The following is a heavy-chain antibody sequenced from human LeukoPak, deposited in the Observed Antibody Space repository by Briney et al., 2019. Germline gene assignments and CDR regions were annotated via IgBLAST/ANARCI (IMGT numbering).Heavy chain of an antibody. CDR1: GYSISSGYF. Sequence: SETLSLTCTVSGYSISSGYFWGWMRQPSGKGLEWIGSIYHSVTTHYNPSLKSRVTISLDTSKNQFSLKLSSVTAADTAVYYCARAYCVGDCSVLHIYFDYWGQGTLVTVSS. J-gene: IGHJ4*02. CDR3: ARAYCVGDCSVLHIYFDY. D-gene: IGHD2-21*02. V-gene: IGHV4-38-2*02. CDR2: IYHSVTT.